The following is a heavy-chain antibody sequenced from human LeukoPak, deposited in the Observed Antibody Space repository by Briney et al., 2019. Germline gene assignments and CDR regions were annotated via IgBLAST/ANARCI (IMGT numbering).Heavy chain of an antibody. CDR2: IYYSGST. D-gene: IGHD3-10*01. V-gene: IGHV4-59*01. Sequence: PSETLSLTCTVSGGSISSYYWSWIRQPPGKGLEWIGYIYYSGSTNYNPSLKSRVTISVDTSKNQFSLKLSSATAADTAVYYCARDKGRWFGELLSNWFDPWGQGTLVTVSS. J-gene: IGHJ5*02. CDR1: GGSISSYY. CDR3: ARDKGRWFGELLSNWFDP.